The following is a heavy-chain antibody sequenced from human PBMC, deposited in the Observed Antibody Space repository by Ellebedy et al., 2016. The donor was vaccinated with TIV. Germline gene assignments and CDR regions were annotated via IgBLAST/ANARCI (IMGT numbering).Heavy chain of an antibody. CDR3: ARRYMDV. V-gene: IGHV3-13*01. Sequence: GGSLRLXXVASGFTFSSYDMHWVRQVTGKALEWVSVIDIAGDTYYPDSVKGRFTISRENAKNSLYLQMNSLSAGDTAVYYCARRYMDVWGKGTTVTVSS. J-gene: IGHJ6*03. CDR2: IDIAGDT. CDR1: GFTFSSYD.